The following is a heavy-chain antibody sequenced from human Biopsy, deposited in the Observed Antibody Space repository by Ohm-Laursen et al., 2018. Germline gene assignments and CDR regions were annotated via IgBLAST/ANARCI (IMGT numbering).Heavy chain of an antibody. CDR1: GYTFTAYG. CDR3: ARDPGYDFWSGSDPFDI. CDR2: ISTYNDDT. Sequence: SSVKVSCKASGYTFTAYGISWVRQAPGQGLEWMGWISTYNDDTNIAQKFQGRVGMTTDTSTRTAYMELGSLRSGDTAIYFCARDPGYDFWSGSDPFDIWGQGTLVTVS. V-gene: IGHV1-18*04. J-gene: IGHJ3*02. D-gene: IGHD3-3*01.